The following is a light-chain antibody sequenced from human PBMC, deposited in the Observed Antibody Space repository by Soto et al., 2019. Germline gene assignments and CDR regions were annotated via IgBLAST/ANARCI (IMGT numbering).Light chain of an antibody. CDR1: QSINTW. CDR3: QQHESYPRT. Sequence: DIQMTQSPSTLSASVGDRVTITCRASQSINTWLAWYQQKPGKAPRLLIYTASSFESGVPSRFSGSRSGTEFTLTISSLQPDDFATFFCQQHESYPRTFGQGTKVAIK. V-gene: IGKV1-5*03. J-gene: IGKJ1*01. CDR2: TAS.